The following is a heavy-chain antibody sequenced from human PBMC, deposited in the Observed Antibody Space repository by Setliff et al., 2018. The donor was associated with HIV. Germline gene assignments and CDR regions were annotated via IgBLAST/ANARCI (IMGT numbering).Heavy chain of an antibody. Sequence: SETLSLTCTISGGSISGYYWSWIRQPPGKGLEWIGYMYNSGSSEYNPSLKSRVSISVDTSKSQFSLKLSAVTAADTAVYYCARALYGDYVAGISYYYYYYMDVWGRGTTVTVSS. J-gene: IGHJ6*03. CDR1: GGSISGYY. CDR3: ARALYGDYVAGISYYYYYYMDV. D-gene: IGHD4-17*01. CDR2: MYNSGSS. V-gene: IGHV4-59*01.